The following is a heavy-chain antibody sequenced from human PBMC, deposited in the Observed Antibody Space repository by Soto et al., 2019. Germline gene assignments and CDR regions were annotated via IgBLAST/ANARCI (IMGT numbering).Heavy chain of an antibody. CDR3: ERVSGYSYGFDY. V-gene: IGHV1-18*01. CDR2: ISAYNGHT. Sequence: QVQLVQSGAEVKKPGASVKVSCKTSGYTFTSYGISWVRQAPGQGLEWMGWISAYNGHTNYAQKIKGRVTMTTDTFTSTSYMDLRSLRSDDTAVYYCERVSGYSYGFDYWGQGTLVTVSS. D-gene: IGHD5-18*01. CDR1: GYTFTSYG. J-gene: IGHJ4*02.